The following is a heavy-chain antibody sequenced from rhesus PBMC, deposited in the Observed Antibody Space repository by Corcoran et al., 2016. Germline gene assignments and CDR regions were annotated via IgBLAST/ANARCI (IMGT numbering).Heavy chain of an antibody. D-gene: IGHD4-23*01. CDR1: GYSFTNYW. J-gene: IGHJ3*01. Sequence: EVQLVQSGAEVKRPGESLKISCKTSGYSFTNYWISWVGQMPGKGLEWMGAIDPSDSDTRYTPSFQGQVTISADNSISTAYLQWSSLEASDTATYYCARGWGTVTVFDFWGQGLRVTVSS. CDR3: ARGWGTVTVFDF. V-gene: IGHV5-2*01. CDR2: IDPSDSDT.